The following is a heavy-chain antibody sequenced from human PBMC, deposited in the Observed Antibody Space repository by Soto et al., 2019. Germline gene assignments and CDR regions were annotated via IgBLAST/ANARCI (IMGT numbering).Heavy chain of an antibody. CDR1: GYSFTSHW. CDR3: ARGYCTTNICDPWFDP. J-gene: IGHJ5*02. Sequence: PGESLKISCTGVGYSFTSHWIGWVRQMPGKGLEWMGIIYPGDSDTRYSPSFQGQVTISADKSISTVYLQWSSLKASDTAMYYCARGYCTTNICDPWFDPWGQGTLVTVSS. CDR2: IYPGDSDT. V-gene: IGHV5-51*01. D-gene: IGHD2-8*01.